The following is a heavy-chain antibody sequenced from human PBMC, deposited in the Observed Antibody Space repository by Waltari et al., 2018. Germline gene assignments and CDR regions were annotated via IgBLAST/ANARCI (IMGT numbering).Heavy chain of an antibody. CDR2: ISYEGSNK. CDR3: AKTLTTVWYFDY. CDR1: GFTFSSYG. V-gene: IGHV3-30*18. J-gene: IGHJ4*02. Sequence: QVQLVESGGGVVQPGRSLRLSCAASGFTFSSYGMHWVRQAPGKGLEWVAVISYEGSNKYYADSVKGRFTISRDNSKNTLYLQMNSLRAEDTAVYYCAKTLTTVWYFDYWGQGTLVTVSS. D-gene: IGHD3-16*01.